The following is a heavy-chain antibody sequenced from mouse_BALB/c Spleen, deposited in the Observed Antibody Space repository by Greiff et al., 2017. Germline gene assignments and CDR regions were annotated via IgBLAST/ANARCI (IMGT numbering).Heavy chain of an antibody. CDR3: ARYYGYPYYYAMDY. D-gene: IGHD1-2*01. Sequence: QVQLQQPGAELVKPGASVKLSCKASGYTFTSYWMHWVKQRPGQGLEWIGEINPSNGRTNYNEKFKSKATLTVDKSSSTAYMQLSSLTSEDSAVYYCARYYGYPYYYAMDYWGQGTSVTVSS. CDR2: INPSNGRT. V-gene: IGHV1S81*02. CDR1: GYTFTSYW. J-gene: IGHJ4*01.